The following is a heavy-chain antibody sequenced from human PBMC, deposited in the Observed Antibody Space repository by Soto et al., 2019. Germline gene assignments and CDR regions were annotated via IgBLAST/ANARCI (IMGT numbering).Heavy chain of an antibody. CDR3: ARDPTKYYFDY. CDR1: GFTFSSYG. CDR2: IWYDGSDK. V-gene: IGHV3-33*01. Sequence: GSLRLSCAASGFTFSSYGMHWVRQAPGKGLEWVAVIWYDGSDKYYADSVKGRFTISRDNSKNTLYLQMNSLRAEDTAVYYCARDPTKYYFDYWGQGTLVTVSS. D-gene: IGHD2-8*01. J-gene: IGHJ4*02.